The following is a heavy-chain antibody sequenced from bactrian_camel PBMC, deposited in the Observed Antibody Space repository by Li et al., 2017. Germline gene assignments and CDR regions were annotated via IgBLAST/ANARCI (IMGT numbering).Heavy chain of an antibody. CDR3: AADFFGLWFGGGGCRKDEYNY. D-gene: IGHD5*01. CDR1: GYTYNNTC. V-gene: IGHV3S40*01. Sequence: VQLVESGGGSVQAGGSLTLSCSTSGYTYNNTCMGWFRQAPGKEREGIAAIYGGGSGTYYADSVKGRFTISQHNAKNTVYLQMNSLEPEDTGMYYCAADFFGLWFGGGGCRKDEYNYWGQGTQVTVS. CDR2: IYGGGSGT. J-gene: IGHJ4*01.